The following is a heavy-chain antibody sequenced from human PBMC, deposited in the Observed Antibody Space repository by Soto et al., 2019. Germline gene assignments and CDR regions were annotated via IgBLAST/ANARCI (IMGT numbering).Heavy chain of an antibody. J-gene: IGHJ5*02. V-gene: IGHV4-30-4*01. Sequence: QVQLRESGPGLVKPSQTLSLTCSVSGASVAGGSYYWSWVRQPAGKGLEWIGYIPSRGRPFYNPSLTSRGTISADTSTNQLSLQLTSVTAADTAVYYCARDTYSGYDFGLWGQGTLVTVSS. CDR1: GASVAGGSYY. CDR2: IPSRGRP. D-gene: IGHD5-12*01. CDR3: ARDTYSGYDFGL.